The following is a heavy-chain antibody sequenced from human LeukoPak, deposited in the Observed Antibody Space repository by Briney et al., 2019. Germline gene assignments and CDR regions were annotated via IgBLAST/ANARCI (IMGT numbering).Heavy chain of an antibody. CDR3: ARDRYCSSTSCYGKWFDP. Sequence: ASVKVSCKASGYTFTSYAMHWVRQAPGQRLEWMGWINAGNGNTKYSQKFQGRVTITRDTSASTAYMELSSLRSEDTAVYYCARDRYCSSTSCYGKWFDPWGQGTLVTVSS. CDR2: INAGNGNT. CDR1: GYTFTSYA. D-gene: IGHD2-2*01. V-gene: IGHV1-3*01. J-gene: IGHJ5*02.